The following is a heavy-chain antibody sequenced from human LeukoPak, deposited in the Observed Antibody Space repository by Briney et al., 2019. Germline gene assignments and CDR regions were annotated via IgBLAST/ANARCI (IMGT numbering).Heavy chain of an antibody. Sequence: GGSLRLSCAASGFTFSSYSMNWVRQAPGKGLEWVSSISSSSSYIYYADSVKGRLTISRDNAKNSLYLQMNSLRAEDTAVYYCARYCSSTSCYTRDYYYGMDVWGQGTTVTVSS. CDR3: ARYCSSTSCYTRDYYYGMDV. CDR1: GFTFSSYS. CDR2: ISSSSSYI. D-gene: IGHD2-2*02. J-gene: IGHJ6*02. V-gene: IGHV3-21*01.